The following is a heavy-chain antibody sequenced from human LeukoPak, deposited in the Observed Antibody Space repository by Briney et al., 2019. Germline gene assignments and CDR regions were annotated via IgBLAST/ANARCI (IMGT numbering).Heavy chain of an antibody. Sequence: PAGGSLRLSCAASGFTFSSYAMHWVRQAPGKGLEWVAVISYDGSNKYYADSVKGRFTISRDNSKNTLYLQMNSLRAEDTAVYYCARDLSSGLQFDYWGQGTLVTVSS. V-gene: IGHV3-30*04. CDR2: ISYDGSNK. CDR1: GFTFSSYA. CDR3: ARDLSSGLQFDY. D-gene: IGHD5-24*01. J-gene: IGHJ4*02.